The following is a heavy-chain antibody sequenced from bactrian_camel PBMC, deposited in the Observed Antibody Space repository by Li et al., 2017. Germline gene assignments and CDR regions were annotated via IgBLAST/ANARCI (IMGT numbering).Heavy chain of an antibody. D-gene: IGHD3*01. CDR1: GYTYSGHC. Sequence: DVQLVESGGGSVQAGDSLRLSCAFSGYTYSGHCMGWFRQAPGKQPLERELIASISSDGTTTYTDSVKGRVTISQDYTENTMYLQMNNLKTEDTAVYYCAPAGRSYDKLDVRAYAFWGQGTQVTVSS. V-gene: IGHV3S67*01. J-gene: IGHJ4*01. CDR2: ISSDGTT. CDR3: APAGRSYDKLDVRAYAF.